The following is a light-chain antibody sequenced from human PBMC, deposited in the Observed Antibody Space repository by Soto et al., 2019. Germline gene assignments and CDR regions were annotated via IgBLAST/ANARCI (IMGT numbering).Light chain of an antibody. J-gene: IGKJ1*01. CDR3: QQRQSWPRT. V-gene: IGKV3-11*01. CDR2: GAS. Sequence: EIVLMQSPGTLSLSPGGGATLSCRASQSANSHYLAWYQHQPGQAPRLLIYGASTRATGIPARFSASGSGKDFTLTISDVQPEDFALYYCQQRQSWPRTFGQGTKVDIK. CDR1: QSANSHY.